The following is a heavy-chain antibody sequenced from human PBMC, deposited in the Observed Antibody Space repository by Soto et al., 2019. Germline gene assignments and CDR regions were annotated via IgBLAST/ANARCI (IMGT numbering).Heavy chain of an antibody. D-gene: IGHD3-22*01. CDR3: ARYIRTTYFYDSSGHPKAFDY. V-gene: IGHV1-18*04. J-gene: IGHJ1*01. CDR1: GYTFTSSG. Sequence: GSAVKLSCKAPGYTFTSSGISWVRQAPGQGLEWMGWISAYNGNTNYAQKLQGRVTMTTDTSTSTAYMELRSLRSDDTALYYCARYIRTTYFYDSSGHPKAFDYWSQGSPVLVSS. CDR2: ISAYNGNT.